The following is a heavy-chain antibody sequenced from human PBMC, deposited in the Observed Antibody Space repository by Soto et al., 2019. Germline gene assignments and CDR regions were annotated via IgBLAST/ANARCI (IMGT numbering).Heavy chain of an antibody. Sequence: SVKVSCKASGGTFSSYAISWVRQAPGQGLEWMGGIIPIFGTASYAQKFQGRVTITADESTSTAYMELSSLRSEDTAVYYCARDGRLRFLEWLPSTYYYYGMDVWGQGTTVTVSS. J-gene: IGHJ6*02. D-gene: IGHD3-3*01. CDR1: GGTFSSYA. CDR3: ARDGRLRFLEWLPSTYYYYGMDV. CDR2: IIPIFGTA. V-gene: IGHV1-69*13.